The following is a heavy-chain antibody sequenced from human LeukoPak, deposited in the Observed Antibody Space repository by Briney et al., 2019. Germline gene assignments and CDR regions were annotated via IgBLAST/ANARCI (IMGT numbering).Heavy chain of an antibody. Sequence: GGSLRLSCAASGFTFSSYAMSWVRQPPGKGLGWVSGISSGGGTYYADSVKGRFTISRDNSKNTLYLQMNNLRAEDTAVYYCAKDGYSNSRYDWFDPWGQGTLVTVSS. J-gene: IGHJ5*02. CDR3: AKDGYSNSRYDWFDP. CDR1: GFTFSSYA. V-gene: IGHV3-23*01. D-gene: IGHD6-13*01. CDR2: ISSGGGT.